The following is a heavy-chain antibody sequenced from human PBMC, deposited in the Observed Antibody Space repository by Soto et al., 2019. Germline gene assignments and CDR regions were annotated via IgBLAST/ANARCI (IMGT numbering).Heavy chain of an antibody. V-gene: IGHV4-31*11. J-gene: IGHJ6*02. CDR2: IHYTGST. CDR1: GGSITSGCFQ. Sequence: TVSLPCGVSGGSITSGCFQWSWVRQHPGKGLEWIGHIHYTGSTYYNPSLRSRLTISLDTSKNQFSLKLRSDDTAVYYCARVKAAAGKGNYYYYGMDVWGQGTTVTVSS. D-gene: IGHD6-13*01. CDR3: ARVKAAAGKGNYYYYGMDV.